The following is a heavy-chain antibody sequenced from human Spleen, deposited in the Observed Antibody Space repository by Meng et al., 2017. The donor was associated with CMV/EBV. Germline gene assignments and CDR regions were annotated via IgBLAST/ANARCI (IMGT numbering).Heavy chain of an antibody. J-gene: IGHJ5*02. CDR2: IYYSGST. CDR1: GGSISSNYY. V-gene: IGHV4-39*01. D-gene: IGHD5-18*01. CDR3: ARQDGYSYGYEGWFDP. Sequence: GGSISSNYYWGWIRQHPGKGLEWSGTIYYSGSTYYNPSLKSRITISVDTSKNQFSLKLTSVTAADTAVYYCARQDGYSYGYEGWFDPWGQGTLVTVSS.